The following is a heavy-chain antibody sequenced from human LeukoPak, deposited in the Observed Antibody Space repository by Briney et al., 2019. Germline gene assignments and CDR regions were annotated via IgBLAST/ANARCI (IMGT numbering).Heavy chain of an antibody. J-gene: IGHJ3*02. CDR1: GVSISSSSYY. CDR3: ARVSGYRNAFDI. V-gene: IGHV4-39*07. CDR2: IYYSGST. Sequence: SETLSLTCTVSGVSISSSSYYWGWIRQPPGKGLEWIGSIYYSGSTYYNPSLKSRVTISVDTSKNQFSLKLSSVTAADTAVYYCARVSGYRNAFDIWGQGTMVTVSS. D-gene: IGHD6-25*01.